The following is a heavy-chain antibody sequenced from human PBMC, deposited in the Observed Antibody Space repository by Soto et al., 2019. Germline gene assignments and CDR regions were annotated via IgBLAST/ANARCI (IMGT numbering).Heavy chain of an antibody. CDR2: IDPSDSYT. CDR3: ARHKTYYDILTGYYNPEYYYGMDV. V-gene: IGHV5-10-1*01. Sequence: GESLKISCKGSGYSFTSYWISWVRQMPGKGLEWMGSIDPSDSYTNSSPSFQRHATISADKSISTAYLQWSSLKASDTAMYYCARHKTYYDILTGYYNPEYYYGMDVWGQGTTVTVSS. CDR1: GYSFTSYW. D-gene: IGHD3-9*01. J-gene: IGHJ6*02.